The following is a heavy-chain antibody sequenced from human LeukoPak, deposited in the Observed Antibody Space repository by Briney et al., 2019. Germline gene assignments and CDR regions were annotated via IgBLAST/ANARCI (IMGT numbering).Heavy chain of an antibody. D-gene: IGHD3-22*01. J-gene: IGHJ5*02. CDR3: ARRQFAYYYDSSGYFWFDP. V-gene: IGHV5-10-1*01. CDR2: IDPSDSYT. Sequence: GESLKISCKGSGYSFTSYWISWVRQMPGKGLEWMGRIDPSDSYTNYSPSFQGHVTISADKSISTAYLQWSSLKASDTAMYYCARRQFAYYYDSSGYFWFDPWGQGTLVTVAS. CDR1: GYSFTSYW.